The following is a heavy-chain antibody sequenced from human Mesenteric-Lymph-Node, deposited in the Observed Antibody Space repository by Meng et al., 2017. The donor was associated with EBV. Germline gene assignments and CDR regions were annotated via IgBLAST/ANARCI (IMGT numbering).Heavy chain of an antibody. CDR1: SGYTKSRMW. V-gene: IGHV4-4*03. Sequence: VLRHESGLWLVKPPGTRSRACAVSSGYTKSRMWASCVRQPPGKELEWIVEIYHNGTTNYNPSLKSRVTISVDKSKHQFSLTLNSVTAADTAVYYCARADSSGPWHFDYWGQGTLVTVSS. CDR2: IYHNGTT. D-gene: IGHD3-22*01. CDR3: ARADSSGPWHFDY. J-gene: IGHJ4*02.